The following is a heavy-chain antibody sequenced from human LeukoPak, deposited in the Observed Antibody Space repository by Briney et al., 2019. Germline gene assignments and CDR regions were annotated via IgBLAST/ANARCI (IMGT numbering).Heavy chain of an antibody. CDR3: AREFGGYNDY. CDR2: ISSSSSTI. Sequence: PGGSLRLSCAASGFTFSSYSMNWVRQAPGKGLEWVSYISSSSSTIYYADPVKGRFTISRDNSKNTLYLQMNSLRAEDTAVYYCAREFGGYNDYWGQGTLVTVSS. J-gene: IGHJ4*02. V-gene: IGHV3-48*01. CDR1: GFTFSSYS. D-gene: IGHD5-24*01.